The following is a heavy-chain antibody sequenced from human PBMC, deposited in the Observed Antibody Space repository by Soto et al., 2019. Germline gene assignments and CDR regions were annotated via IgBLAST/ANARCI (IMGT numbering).Heavy chain of an antibody. CDR1: GGSISSYY. J-gene: IGHJ4*02. CDR3: ARGPTTEKVDS. CDR2: IDNSGST. V-gene: IGHV4-59*08. Sequence: PSETLSLTCTVSGGSISSYYWSWIRQPPGKGQEWIGYIDNSGSTNTNPSLKSRVTISVDTSKNQFSLKLSSVTAADTAMYYCARGPTTEKVDSWGQGILVTVSS.